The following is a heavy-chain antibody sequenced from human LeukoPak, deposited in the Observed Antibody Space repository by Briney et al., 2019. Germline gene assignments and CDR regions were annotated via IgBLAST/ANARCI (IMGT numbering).Heavy chain of an antibody. D-gene: IGHD1-26*01. CDR1: GFTFRSYG. V-gene: IGHV3-30*18. CDR2: ISYDGSSK. Sequence: GGSLRLSYAASGFTFRSYGIHWVRQAPGKGLEWVAVISYDGSSKFYADSVKGRFTISRDNSKNTLYLQMNSLRAEDTAVYYCAKDVVMGPTNHGLDFWGQGTLVTVSS. J-gene: IGHJ4*02. CDR3: AKDVVMGPTNHGLDF.